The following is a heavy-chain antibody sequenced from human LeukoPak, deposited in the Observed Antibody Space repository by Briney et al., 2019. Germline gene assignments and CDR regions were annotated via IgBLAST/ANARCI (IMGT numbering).Heavy chain of an antibody. Sequence: ASVKVSCKASGYTFASYGISWVRQAPGRGLEWMGRINPNSGGTKYAQKFQGRVTMTRDTSANTVYMDLSSLRSDDTAVYYCARENEVITMIVVATFDSWGQGTLVTVSS. J-gene: IGHJ4*02. D-gene: IGHD3-22*01. CDR1: GYTFASYG. CDR2: INPNSGGT. CDR3: ARENEVITMIVVATFDS. V-gene: IGHV1-2*06.